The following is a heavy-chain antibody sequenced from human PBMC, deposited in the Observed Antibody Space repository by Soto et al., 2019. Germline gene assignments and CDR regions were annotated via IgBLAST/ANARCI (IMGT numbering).Heavy chain of an antibody. J-gene: IGHJ4*02. D-gene: IGHD2-15*01. Sequence: GPTVVNPTQTLTLTCTFSGFSLGTSGVGVGWIRQPPGKALEWLALIYWNDDKRYSPSLKSRRTITKETSKNQVVLTMTNMDTVDTAAYYCAHSARSSGRYDYWGQGTLVTVSS. CDR1: GFSLGTSGVG. CDR2: IYWNDDK. CDR3: AHSARSSGRYDY. V-gene: IGHV2-5*01.